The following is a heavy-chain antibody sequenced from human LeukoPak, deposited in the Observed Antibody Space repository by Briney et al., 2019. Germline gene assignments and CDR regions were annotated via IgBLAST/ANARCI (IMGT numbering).Heavy chain of an antibody. Sequence: PSETLSLTCAVYGGSFSGYYWSWIRQPPGKGLEWIGEINHSGSTNYNPSLKSRVTISVDTSKNQFSLKLSSVTAADTAVYYCARGDIVVVPAGNWFDPWGQGTLVTVSS. CDR1: GGSFSGYY. J-gene: IGHJ5*02. V-gene: IGHV4-34*01. CDR3: ARGDIVVVPAGNWFDP. D-gene: IGHD2-2*01. CDR2: INHSGST.